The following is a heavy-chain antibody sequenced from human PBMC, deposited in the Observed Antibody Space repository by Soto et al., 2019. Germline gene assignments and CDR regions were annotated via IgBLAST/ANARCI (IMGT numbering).Heavy chain of an antibody. J-gene: IGHJ6*02. D-gene: IGHD2-15*01. CDR2: ISGSGGST. CDR3: AKDRVVVAANYYYYYGMDV. CDR1: GFTFSSYA. V-gene: IGHV3-23*01. Sequence: TGGSLRLSCAASGFTFSSYAMSWVRQAPGKGLEWVSAISGSGGSTYYADSVKGRFTISRDNSKNTLYLQMNSLRAEDTAVYYCAKDRVVVAANYYYYYGMDVWGQGTTVTVSS.